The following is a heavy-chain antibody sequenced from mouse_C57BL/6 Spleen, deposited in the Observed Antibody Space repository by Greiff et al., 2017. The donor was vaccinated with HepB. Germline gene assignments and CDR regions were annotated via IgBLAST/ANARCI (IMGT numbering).Heavy chain of an antibody. CDR3: ARWYYGSSYPFAY. CDR2: IYPGDGDT. V-gene: IGHV1-80*01. D-gene: IGHD1-1*01. CDR1: GYAFSSYW. J-gene: IGHJ3*01. Sequence: VQLQQSGAELVKPGASVKISCKASGYAFSSYWMNWVKQRPGKGLEWIGQIYPGDGDTNYNGKFKGKATLTADKSSSTAYMQLSSLTSEDSAVYFCARWYYGSSYPFAYWGQGTLVTVSA.